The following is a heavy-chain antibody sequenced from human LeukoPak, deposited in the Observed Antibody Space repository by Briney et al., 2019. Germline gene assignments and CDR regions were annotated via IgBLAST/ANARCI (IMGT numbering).Heavy chain of an antibody. CDR1: GGSISSYY. CDR3: ARDRGDILTYFDY. V-gene: IGHV4-59*01. Sequence: PSETLSLTCTVSGGSISSYYWSWIRQPPGKGLEWIGYIYYSGSTNYNPSLKSRVTISVDTSKNQFSLKLNSVTAADTAVYYCARDRGDILTYFDYWGQGTLVTVSS. D-gene: IGHD3-9*01. CDR2: IYYSGST. J-gene: IGHJ4*02.